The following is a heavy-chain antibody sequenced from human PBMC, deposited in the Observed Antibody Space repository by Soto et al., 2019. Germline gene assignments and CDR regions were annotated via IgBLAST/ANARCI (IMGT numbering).Heavy chain of an antibody. Sequence: PGGFLRLSCAASGFTFSGSAMHWVRQASGKGLEWVGRIRSKANSYATAYAASVKGRFTISRDDSKNTAYLQMNSLKTEDTAVYYCARDSGIDFDWFGAFDIWGQGTMVTVSS. CDR2: IRSKANSYAT. CDR3: ARDSGIDFDWFGAFDI. J-gene: IGHJ3*02. CDR1: GFTFSGSA. D-gene: IGHD3-9*01. V-gene: IGHV3-73*01.